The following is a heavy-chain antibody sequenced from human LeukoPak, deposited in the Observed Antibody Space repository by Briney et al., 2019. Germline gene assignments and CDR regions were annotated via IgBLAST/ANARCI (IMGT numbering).Heavy chain of an antibody. D-gene: IGHD5-12*01. Sequence: SVNVSCKASLGTFSSYAISWVGQAPGQGREGMGGIIPIFGTANYAQKFQGRVTITADTSTSTAYMELSSLSSEDTAVYYCARLYSGYDRHTSNWGQGTLVTVSS. V-gene: IGHV1-69*06. CDR2: IIPIFGTA. CDR1: LGTFSSYA. J-gene: IGHJ4*02. CDR3: ARLYSGYDRHTSN.